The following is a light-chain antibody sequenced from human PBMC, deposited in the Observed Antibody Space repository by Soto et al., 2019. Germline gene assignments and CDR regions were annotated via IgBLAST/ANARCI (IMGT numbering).Light chain of an antibody. V-gene: IGKV1-5*03. J-gene: IGKJ1*01. CDR1: QSISSW. CDR2: KAS. CDR3: QQYYSYWT. Sequence: DIQMTQYPSTLSASVGDRVIITCRASQSISSWLAWYQQKPGKAPKLLISKASNLESGVPSRFSGSGSGTKFPLTVSSLQPDDFATYYCQQYYSYWTFGQGTKVEIK.